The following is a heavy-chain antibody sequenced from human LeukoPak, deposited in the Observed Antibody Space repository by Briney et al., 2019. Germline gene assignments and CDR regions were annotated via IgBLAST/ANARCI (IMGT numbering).Heavy chain of an antibody. Sequence: PETLSLTCAVYGGSFSGYYWSWIRQPPGKGLEWIGEINHSGSTNYNPSLKSRVTISVDTSKNQFSLKLSSVTAADTAVYYCARAVTGSYHEYYFDYWGQGTLVTVSS. CDR2: INHSGST. J-gene: IGHJ4*02. CDR3: ARAVTGSYHEYYFDY. D-gene: IGHD1-14*01. V-gene: IGHV4-34*01. CDR1: GGSFSGYY.